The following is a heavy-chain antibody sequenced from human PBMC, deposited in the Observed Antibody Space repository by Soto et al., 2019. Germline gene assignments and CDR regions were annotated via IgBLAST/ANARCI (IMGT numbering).Heavy chain of an antibody. CDR1: PGSIISSSYY. D-gene: IGHD6-19*01. CDR3: PRLIPGIAVAVDY. CDR2: IYYSGST. V-gene: IGHV4-39*01. J-gene: IGHJ4*02. Sequence: PSQTIPRTCTPCPGSIISSSYYWGWLRQPPGKGLAWIGSIYYSGSTYYNPSLTRRVTISVDTSKNQFSLKLSSVTAPDTAVPYCPRLIPGIAVAVDYWGKGTLVT.